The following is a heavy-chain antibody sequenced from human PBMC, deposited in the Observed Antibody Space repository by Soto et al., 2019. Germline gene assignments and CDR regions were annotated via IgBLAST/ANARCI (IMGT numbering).Heavy chain of an antibody. D-gene: IGHD6-6*01. V-gene: IGHV3-33*08. J-gene: IGHJ4*02. CDR3: ARDGQEQLVSYFDY. CDR2: IWYDGSNK. Sequence: GGSLRLSCAASGFTFSSYGMHWVRQAPGKGLGWVAVIWYDGSNKYYADSVKGRFTISRDNSKNTLYLQMNSLRAEDTAVYYCARDGQEQLVSYFDYWGQGTLVTVSS. CDR1: GFTFSSYG.